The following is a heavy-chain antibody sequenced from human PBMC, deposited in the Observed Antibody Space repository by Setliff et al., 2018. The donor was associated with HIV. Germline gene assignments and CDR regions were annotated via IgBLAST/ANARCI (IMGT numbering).Heavy chain of an antibody. V-gene: IGHV3-48*04. J-gene: IGHJ4*02. Sequence: PGGSLRLSCAASGFTFSTYSMNWVRQAPGKGLEWISYIDSSSSTIYYADSVKGRFTISRDNTKNSLYLQINSLSAEDTAVYYCAREAYRLPWIDNWGQGTLVTVSS. CDR3: AREAYRLPWIDN. D-gene: IGHD1-1*01. CDR2: IDSSSSTI. CDR1: GFTFSTYS.